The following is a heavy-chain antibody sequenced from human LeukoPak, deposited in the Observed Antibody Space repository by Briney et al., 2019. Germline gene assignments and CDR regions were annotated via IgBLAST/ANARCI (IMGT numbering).Heavy chain of an antibody. CDR2: TSSRSKWSD. V-gene: IGHV6-1*01. J-gene: IGHJ4*02. CDR3: ARWVYNLFHLDY. CDR1: GDSLSSNSVA. D-gene: IGHD1-1*01. Sequence: SQTLSLSCAISGDSLSSNSVAWNWIRQSPSRGLEWLGRTSSRSKWSDDYAVSVKSRITITPDTSRNQFSLQLNSVTPEDTAVYYCARWVYNLFHLDYWGQGRLLTVSS.